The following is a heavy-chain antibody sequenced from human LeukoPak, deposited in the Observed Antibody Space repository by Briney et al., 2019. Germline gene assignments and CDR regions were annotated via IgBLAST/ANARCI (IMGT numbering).Heavy chain of an antibody. J-gene: IGHJ4*02. Sequence: GGSLRLSCAASVFTFSSYGMHWVRQAPGKGLEWVAVIWYDGSNKYYADSVKGRFTISRDNSKNTLYLQMNSLRAEDTAVYYCAKDRSGSYSGGFDYWGQGTLVTVSS. CDR2: IWYDGSNK. V-gene: IGHV3-33*06. D-gene: IGHD1-26*01. CDR3: AKDRSGSYSGGFDY. CDR1: VFTFSSYG.